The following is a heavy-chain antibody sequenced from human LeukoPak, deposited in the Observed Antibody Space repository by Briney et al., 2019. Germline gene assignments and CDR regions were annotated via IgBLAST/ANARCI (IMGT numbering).Heavy chain of an antibody. J-gene: IGHJ4*02. CDR1: GGSFSGYY. V-gene: IGHV4-34*01. D-gene: IGHD3-10*01. CDR2: INHSGST. Sequence: SETLSLTCAVYGGSFSGYYWSWIRQPPGKGLEWIGEINHSGSTNYNPPPKSRVTISVDTPKNQFSLRLSSVTAADTAVYYCARARGSGFPDYWGQGTLVTVSS. CDR3: ARARGSGFPDY.